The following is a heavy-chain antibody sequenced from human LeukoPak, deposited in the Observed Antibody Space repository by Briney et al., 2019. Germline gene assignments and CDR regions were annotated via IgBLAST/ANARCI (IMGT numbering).Heavy chain of an antibody. CDR1: GGSISSSSYY. D-gene: IGHD6-6*01. J-gene: IGHJ5*02. CDR3: ARGLGSSSSSPWFDP. V-gene: IGHV4-39*01. Sequence: PAETLSLTCTVSGGSISSSSYYWGWIRQPPGKGLEWIGSIYYSGSTYYNPSLKSRVTISVDTSKNQFSLKLSSVTAADTAVYYCARGLGSSSSSPWFDPWGQGTLVIVSS. CDR2: IYYSGST.